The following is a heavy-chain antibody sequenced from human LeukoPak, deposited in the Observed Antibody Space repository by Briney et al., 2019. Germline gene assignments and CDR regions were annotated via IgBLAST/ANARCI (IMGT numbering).Heavy chain of an antibody. CDR3: ARRYCSRTSCYVLSYYYGMDV. D-gene: IGHD2-2*01. CDR1: GFTFSSYA. CDR2: ISYDGSNK. V-gene: IGHV3-30*04. J-gene: IGHJ6*02. Sequence: GGSLRLSCAASGFTFSSYAMHWVRQAPGKGLEWVAVISYDGSNKYYADSVKGRFTISRDNSKNTLYLQMNSLRAEDTAVYYCARRYCSRTSCYVLSYYYGMDVWGQGTTVTVSS.